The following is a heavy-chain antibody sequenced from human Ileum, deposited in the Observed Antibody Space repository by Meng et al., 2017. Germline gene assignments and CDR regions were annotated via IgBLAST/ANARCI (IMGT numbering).Heavy chain of an antibody. Sequence: VQLQQGGAGLLWPSETLSLTCGVYGGSFSAYYWTWIRQPPGKGLEWIGEINHSATTYYSPSLMGRVSVSVDTSKNQFSLKLTSVTAADTAVYYCARSERSVYWYFDLWGRGTLVTVSS. J-gene: IGHJ2*01. CDR1: GGSFSAYY. D-gene: IGHD1-26*01. CDR2: INHSATT. CDR3: ARSERSVYWYFDL. V-gene: IGHV4-34*01.